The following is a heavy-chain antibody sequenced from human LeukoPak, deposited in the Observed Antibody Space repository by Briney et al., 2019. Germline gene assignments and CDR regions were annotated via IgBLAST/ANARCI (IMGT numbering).Heavy chain of an antibody. V-gene: IGHV4-34*01. CDR1: GGSFSGYY. CDR3: ARVGYYYYYGMDV. Sequence: SETLSLTCAAYGGSFSGYYWSWIRQPPGKGLEWIGEINHSGSTNYNPSLKSRVTISVDTSKNQFSLKLSSVTAADTAVYYCARVGYYYYYGMDVWGQGTTVTVSS. J-gene: IGHJ6*02. CDR2: INHSGST.